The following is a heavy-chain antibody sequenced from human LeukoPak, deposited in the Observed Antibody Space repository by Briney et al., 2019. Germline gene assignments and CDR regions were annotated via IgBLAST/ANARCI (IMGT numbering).Heavy chain of an antibody. V-gene: IGHV5-51*01. Sequence: GESLKISCKGSGYSFTSYWIGWVRQMPGKGLEWMGIIYPGDSDTRYSPSFQGQVAISADKSISTAYLQWSSLKASDTAMYYCARPGALRYFDWLLKKSKPQDAFDIWGQGTMVTVSS. CDR1: GYSFTSYW. CDR2: IYPGDSDT. J-gene: IGHJ3*02. CDR3: ARPGALRYFDWLLKKSKPQDAFDI. D-gene: IGHD3-9*01.